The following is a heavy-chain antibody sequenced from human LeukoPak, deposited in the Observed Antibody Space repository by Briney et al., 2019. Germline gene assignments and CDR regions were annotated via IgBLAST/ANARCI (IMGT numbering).Heavy chain of an antibody. J-gene: IGHJ6*03. Sequence: PGGSLRLSCAASGFTFSSYSMNWVRQAPGKGLEWVSSISSSSSYIYYADSVKGRFTISRDNAKNSLYLQMNSLRAEDTAVYYCASPPNYGSGSYYNVLMDVWGKGTTVTVSS. CDR3: ASPPNYGSGSYYNVLMDV. V-gene: IGHV3-21*01. D-gene: IGHD3-10*01. CDR2: ISSSSSYI. CDR1: GFTFSSYS.